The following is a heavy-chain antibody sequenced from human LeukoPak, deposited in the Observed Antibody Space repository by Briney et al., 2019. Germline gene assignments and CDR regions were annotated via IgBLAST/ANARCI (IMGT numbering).Heavy chain of an antibody. Sequence: GGSLRLSCAASGCTFSDYYMSWIRKAPGKGLEWVLYIRSSGSTIYYADSVKGRFTISRDNAKTSLYLQMTSLRAEDTAVYYWARDRVGYCSSTSCPDFDYWGQGTPVTVSS. J-gene: IGHJ4*02. V-gene: IGHV3-11*01. CDR3: ARDRVGYCSSTSCPDFDY. CDR2: IRSSGSTI. D-gene: IGHD2-2*01. CDR1: GCTFSDYY.